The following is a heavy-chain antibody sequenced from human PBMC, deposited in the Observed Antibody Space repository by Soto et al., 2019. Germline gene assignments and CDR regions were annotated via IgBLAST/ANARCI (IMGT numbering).Heavy chain of an antibody. V-gene: IGHV3-53*01. CDR1: GFTVSSKY. CDR2: IWSAGLI. CDR3: AREAPMDV. J-gene: IGHJ6*02. Sequence: PXGALRLSCAASGFTVSSKYMSWVRQAPGKGLGWISVIWSAGLIYYADSVRGRFTISRDISKNILYLEMTSLRADDTAVYYCAREAPMDVWGQGTTVTVSS.